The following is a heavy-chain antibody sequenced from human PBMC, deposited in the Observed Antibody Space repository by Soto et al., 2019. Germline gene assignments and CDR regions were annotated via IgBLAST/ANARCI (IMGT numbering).Heavy chain of an antibody. CDR2: ISSSSSTI. Sequence: GGSLRLSCAASGFTFSSYSMNWVRQAPGKGLEWVSYISSSSSTIYYADSVKGRFTISRDNAKNSLYLQMNSLRDEDTAVYYCARIRGLAGTYGHMDVWGQGTTVTVSS. D-gene: IGHD6-19*01. J-gene: IGHJ6*02. CDR3: ARIRGLAGTYGHMDV. CDR1: GFTFSSYS. V-gene: IGHV3-48*02.